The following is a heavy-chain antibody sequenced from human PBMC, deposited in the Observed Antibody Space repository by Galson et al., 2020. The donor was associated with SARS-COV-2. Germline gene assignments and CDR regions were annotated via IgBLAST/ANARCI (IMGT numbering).Heavy chain of an antibody. Sequence: KIGESLKISCAASGFTFSSYSMNWVRQAPGKGLEWVSSISSSSSYIYYADSVKGRFTISRDNAKNSLYLQMNSLRAEDTAVYYCARDLNEYYYYYYGMDVWGQGTTVTVSS. CDR3: ARDLNEYYYYYYGMDV. CDR1: GFTFSSYS. CDR2: ISSSSSYI. J-gene: IGHJ6*02. D-gene: IGHD2-8*01. V-gene: IGHV3-21*01.